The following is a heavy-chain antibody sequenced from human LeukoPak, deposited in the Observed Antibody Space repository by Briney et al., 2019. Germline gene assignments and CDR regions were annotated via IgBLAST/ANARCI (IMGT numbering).Heavy chain of an antibody. CDR3: ARYNVDTAMVYFDY. D-gene: IGHD5-18*01. Sequence: SETLSLTCAGYGGSFSGYYWSWIRQPPGNGLEWMGEINHSGSSNYNPSLKSRVTISVDTSKTQFSLKLSSVTAADTAVYYCARYNVDTAMVYFDYWGQGTLVTVSS. CDR1: GGSFSGYY. J-gene: IGHJ4*02. V-gene: IGHV4-34*01. CDR2: INHSGSS.